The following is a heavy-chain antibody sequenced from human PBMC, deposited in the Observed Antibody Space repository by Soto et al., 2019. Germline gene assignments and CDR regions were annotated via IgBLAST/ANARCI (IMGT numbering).Heavy chain of an antibody. CDR1: GYTLTELS. Sequence: ASVKVSCKVSGYTLTELSMHWVRQAPGKGLEWMGGSDPEDGETIYAQKFQGRVTMTEDTSTDTAYMELSSLRSEDTAVYYCATDRDFWSGLALYGMDVWGQGTTVTVSS. J-gene: IGHJ6*02. V-gene: IGHV1-24*01. D-gene: IGHD3-3*01. CDR2: SDPEDGET. CDR3: ATDRDFWSGLALYGMDV.